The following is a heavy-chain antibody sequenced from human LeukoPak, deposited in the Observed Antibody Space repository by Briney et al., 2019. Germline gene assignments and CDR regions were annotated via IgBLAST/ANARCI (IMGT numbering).Heavy chain of an antibody. CDR2: IYPGDSDT. D-gene: IGHD3-22*01. CDR1: GYIFTSYW. V-gene: IGHV5-51*01. J-gene: IGHJ4*02. Sequence: GASLQISCKGSGYIFTSYWIGWGRQLPGKGLEWMGIIYPGDSDTRYSPSFQRQVTISADKSISTAYLQWSSLKASDTAMYYCARPYDSSGYYYLDYWGQGTLVTVSS. CDR3: ARPYDSSGYYYLDY.